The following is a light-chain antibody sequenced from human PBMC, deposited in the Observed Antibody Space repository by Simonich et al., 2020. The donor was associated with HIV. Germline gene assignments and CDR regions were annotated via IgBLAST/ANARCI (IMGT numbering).Light chain of an antibody. V-gene: IGKV4-1*01. CDR1: QSVLYRSNNKNY. Sequence: DIVMTQSPDSLTVSLGERATINCKSSQSVLYRSNNKNYLAWYQQKPGQPPKLLIYWASTRESGVPDRFSGSGSGTDFNLTISSLQAEDVAVYYCQQYYSTPLTFGGGPRWRSN. CDR3: QQYYSTPLT. J-gene: IGKJ4*01. CDR2: WAS.